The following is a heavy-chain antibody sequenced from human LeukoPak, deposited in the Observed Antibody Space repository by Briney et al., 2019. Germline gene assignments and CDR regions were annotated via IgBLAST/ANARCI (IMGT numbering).Heavy chain of an antibody. J-gene: IGHJ3*02. V-gene: IGHV4-34*01. CDR2: INHSGST. CDR1: GGSFSGYY. Sequence: SETLSLTCAVYGGSFSGYYWSWIRQPPGKGLEWIGEINHSGSTNYNPSLKSRVTISVDTSKNQFSLKLSSVTAADTAVYYCARALKRIMIFGVAQFDAFDIWGQGTMVTVSS. D-gene: IGHD3-3*01. CDR3: ARALKRIMIFGVAQFDAFDI.